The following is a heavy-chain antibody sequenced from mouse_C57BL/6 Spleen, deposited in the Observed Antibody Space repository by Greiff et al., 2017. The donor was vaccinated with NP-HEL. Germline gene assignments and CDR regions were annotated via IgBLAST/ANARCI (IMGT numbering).Heavy chain of an antibody. J-gene: IGHJ1*03. D-gene: IGHD4-1*01. CDR1: GYTFTSYW. Sequence: QVQLKQPGAELVRPGSSVKLSCKASGYTFTSYWMDWVKQRPGQGLEWIGNIYPSDSETHYNQKFKDKATLTVDKSSSTAYMQLSSLTSEDSAVYYCARDWDEYFDVWGTGTTVTVSS. CDR2: IYPSDSET. V-gene: IGHV1-61*01. CDR3: ARDWDEYFDV.